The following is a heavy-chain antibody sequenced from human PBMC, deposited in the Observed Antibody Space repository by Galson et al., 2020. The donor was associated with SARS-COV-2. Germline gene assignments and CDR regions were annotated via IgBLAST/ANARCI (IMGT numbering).Heavy chain of an antibody. V-gene: IGHV1-46*02. CDR3: ASEPNERYFFDF. J-gene: IGHJ4*02. Sequence: ASVKVSCKASGHTFNSYHIHWVRQAPGQGLEWMGIIKSHGGSTIYARQFQGRITMTRDTSTTTVYMELSSLRSDDTAVYYCASEPNERYFFDFWGQGTLVSVSS. CDR1: GHTFNSYH. D-gene: IGHD1-1*01. CDR2: IKSHGGST.